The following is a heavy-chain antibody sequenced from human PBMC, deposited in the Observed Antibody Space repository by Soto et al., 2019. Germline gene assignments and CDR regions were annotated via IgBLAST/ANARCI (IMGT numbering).Heavy chain of an antibody. CDR3: ARLGGYCTITSCYGYYGMDV. Sequence: SETLSLTCTVSGGSISSSSYYRGWIRQPPGKGLEWIGSIYYSGSTYYNPSLESRVTISVDTSKNQFSLKVSSVTAADTAVYYCARLGGYCTITSCYGYYGMDVWGQGTTVTVSS. CDR1: GGSISSSSYY. CDR2: IYYSGST. J-gene: IGHJ6*02. V-gene: IGHV4-39*01. D-gene: IGHD2-2*01.